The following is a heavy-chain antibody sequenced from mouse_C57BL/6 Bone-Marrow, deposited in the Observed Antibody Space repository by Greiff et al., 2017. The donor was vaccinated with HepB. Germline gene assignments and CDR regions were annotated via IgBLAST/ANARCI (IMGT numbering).Heavy chain of an antibody. CDR2: IYPGSGST. D-gene: IGHD4-1*01. CDR3: ARGTGTWFAY. V-gene: IGHV1-55*01. Sequence: QVQLKQPGAELVKPGASVKMSCKASGYTFTSYWITWVKQRPGQGLEWIGDIYPGSGSTKYNEKFKSKATLTVDTSSSTAYMQLSSLTSEDSAVYYCARGTGTWFAYWGQGTLVTVSA. J-gene: IGHJ3*01. CDR1: GYTFTSYW.